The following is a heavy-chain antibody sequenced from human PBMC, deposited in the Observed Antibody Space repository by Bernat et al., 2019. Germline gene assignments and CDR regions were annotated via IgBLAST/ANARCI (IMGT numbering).Heavy chain of an antibody. V-gene: IGHV3-23*04. CDR3: TKLQGQCRDSSCPRYWHFDL. J-gene: IGHJ2*01. D-gene: IGHD6-6*01. CDR2: IIGSGGIT. Sequence: EVQLVESGGGLVQPGASLRLSCAASGFSFSSYAMTWVRQAPAGGLGLEWVLGIIGSGGITHYADAGKCGFTISRDNSENTLYLHMSGLRAEDTAIYYCTKLQGQCRDSSCPRYWHFDLWGRGTLVTVSS. CDR1: GFSFSSYA.